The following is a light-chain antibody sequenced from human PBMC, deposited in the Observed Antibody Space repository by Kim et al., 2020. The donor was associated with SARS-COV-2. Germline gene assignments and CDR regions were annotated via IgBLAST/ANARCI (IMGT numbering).Light chain of an antibody. V-gene: IGKV3-20*01. CDR3: QHYGDSAYT. J-gene: IGKJ2*01. CDR1: QGFSSSY. Sequence: LSAGKRATHTCRASQGFSSSYLAWYLQKTGQAPRLLIYGAYIRATGIPDRFSGSGSGTDFTLTISSLAPEDFEVYYCQHYGDSAYTLGQGTKLEI. CDR2: GAY.